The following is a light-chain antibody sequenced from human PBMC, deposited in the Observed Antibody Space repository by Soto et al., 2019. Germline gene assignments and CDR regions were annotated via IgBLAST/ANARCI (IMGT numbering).Light chain of an antibody. Sequence: EIMLTQSPDTLSLSPGNRATLSCRASQSVSTYLAWYQQKPGQPPRLLIYDASNRATGIPARFSGSGSGTDFTLTISSLEPEDFAVYYCQQHSNWPPTFGQGTKVEIK. J-gene: IGKJ1*01. CDR1: QSVSTY. V-gene: IGKV3-11*01. CDR2: DAS. CDR3: QQHSNWPPT.